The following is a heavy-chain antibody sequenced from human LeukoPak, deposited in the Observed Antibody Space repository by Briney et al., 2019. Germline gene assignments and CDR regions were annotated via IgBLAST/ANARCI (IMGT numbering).Heavy chain of an antibody. J-gene: IGHJ4*02. CDR1: GYTFTSYG. Sequence: ASVKVSCKASGYTFTSYGISWIRQAPRQGLEWMGWISVYNGNTNYVQKFQDRVTMTTDTSTSTAYMELRSLRSDDTAVYYCARVQPHRIHYDNSDYPTRNDYWGQGTLVTVSS. CDR2: ISVYNGNT. D-gene: IGHD3-22*01. V-gene: IGHV1-18*01. CDR3: ARVQPHRIHYDNSDYPTRNDY.